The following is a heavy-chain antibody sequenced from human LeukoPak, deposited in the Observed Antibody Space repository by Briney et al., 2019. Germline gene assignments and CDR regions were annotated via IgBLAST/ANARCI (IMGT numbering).Heavy chain of an antibody. D-gene: IGHD6-13*01. CDR1: GYTFTSYD. Sequence: GASVKVSCKASGYTFTSYDINWARQATGQGLEWMGWMNPNSGNTGYAQKFQGRVTITRNTSISTAYMELSSLRSEDTAVYYCARGSLAAAGEVLFYYYYMDVWGKGTTVTVSS. CDR3: ARGSLAAAGEVLFYYYYMDV. V-gene: IGHV1-8*03. J-gene: IGHJ6*03. CDR2: MNPNSGNT.